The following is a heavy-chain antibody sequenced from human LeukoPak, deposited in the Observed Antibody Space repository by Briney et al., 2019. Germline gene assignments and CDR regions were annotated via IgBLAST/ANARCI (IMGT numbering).Heavy chain of an antibody. Sequence: GGSLRLSCAASGFTFSSHSMNWVRQAPGKGLEWVSSISSSSSYIYYADSVKGRFTISRDNAQNSLYLQMNSLRAEDTAVYYRARGGEPKNDYWGQGTLVTVSS. J-gene: IGHJ4*02. CDR2: ISSSSSYI. D-gene: IGHD3-10*01. CDR1: GFTFSSHS. CDR3: ARGGEPKNDY. V-gene: IGHV3-21*01.